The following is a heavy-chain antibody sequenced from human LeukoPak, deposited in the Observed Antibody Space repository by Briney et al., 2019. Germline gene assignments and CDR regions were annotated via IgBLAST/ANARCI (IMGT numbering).Heavy chain of an antibody. CDR2: IVVSSGNT. Sequence: SVKVSCKASGFTFTSSAVQWVRQARGQRLEWIGWIVVSSGNTNYAQKFQERVTITRDMSTSTAYMELSSLRSEDTAVYYCAAATYYYDSSGYYPDDYWGQGTLVTVSS. CDR1: GFTFTSSA. D-gene: IGHD3-22*01. J-gene: IGHJ4*02. V-gene: IGHV1-58*01. CDR3: AAATYYYDSSGYYPDDY.